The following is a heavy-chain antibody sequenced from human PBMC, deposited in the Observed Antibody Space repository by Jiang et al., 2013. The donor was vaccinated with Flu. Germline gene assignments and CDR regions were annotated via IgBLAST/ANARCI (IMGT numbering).Heavy chain of an antibody. CDR1: GFIFSDYA. Sequence: VQLVESGGGVVQPGRSLRLSCAGTGFIFSDYAIHWVRQAPGRGLEWVAVISYDGGYKHYGNSVKGRFTISRGGDSKNAVFLQMNSLRIEDTAVYYCARDTGASPPFSYGLDVWGPGTTVTVSS. D-gene: IGHD3-3*02. V-gene: IGHV3-30*04. J-gene: IGHJ6*02. CDR3: ARDTGASPPFSYGLDV. CDR2: ISYDGGYK.